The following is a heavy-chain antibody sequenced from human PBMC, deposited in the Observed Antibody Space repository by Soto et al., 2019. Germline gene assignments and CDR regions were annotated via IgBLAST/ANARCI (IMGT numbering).Heavy chain of an antibody. D-gene: IGHD1-26*01. CDR1: GGSISSSIYS. CDR3: ARHPRRNGGRDAAAHFDY. CDR2: IYYSVST. Sequence: AETLSLTCTVSGGSISSSIYSWGWILHPPGKGLEWIGSIYYSVSTYYNPSLKSRVTISVDTSKNQFSLKLSSVTAADTAVYYCARHPRRNGGRDAAAHFDYWGQGTLVTVSS. J-gene: IGHJ4*02. V-gene: IGHV4-39*01.